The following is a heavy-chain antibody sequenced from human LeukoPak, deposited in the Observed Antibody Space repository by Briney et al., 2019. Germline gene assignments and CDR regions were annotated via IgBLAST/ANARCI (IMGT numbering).Heavy chain of an antibody. Sequence: ASVKVSCKASGGTFSSYAIGWVRQAPGQGLEWMGRIIPILGIANYAQKFQGRVTITADKSTSTAYMELSSLRSEDTAVYYCARDRYYDSSGYYYYYGMDVWGQGTTVTVSS. CDR1: GGTFSSYA. J-gene: IGHJ6*02. CDR2: IIPILGIA. CDR3: ARDRYYDSSGYYYYYGMDV. V-gene: IGHV1-69*04. D-gene: IGHD3-22*01.